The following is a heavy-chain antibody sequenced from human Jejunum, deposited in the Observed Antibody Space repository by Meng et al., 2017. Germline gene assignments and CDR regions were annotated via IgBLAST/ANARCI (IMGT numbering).Heavy chain of an antibody. Sequence: GESLKISCAASGFTFDDYGMFWVRQAPGKGLEWVSGINWNGGTTRYGDSVKGRFTISRDNAKNSLYLQMNSLRAEDTALYYCARGHFRDYYATSGYDSWGQGTLVTVSS. CDR3: ARGHFRDYYATSGYDS. CDR1: GFTFDDYG. D-gene: IGHD3-22*01. CDR2: INWNGGTT. V-gene: IGHV3-20*04. J-gene: IGHJ4*02.